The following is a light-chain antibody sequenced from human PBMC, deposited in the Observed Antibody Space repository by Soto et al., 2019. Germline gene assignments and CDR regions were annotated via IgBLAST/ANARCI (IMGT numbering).Light chain of an antibody. J-gene: IGKJ1*01. Sequence: EMVLTQSPGTLSLSPGERASLSCRAGQSVSSNYLAWYQQKPGQAPRLLMYDASSRATGIPDRFSGSGSGTDFTLTISRLEPEDFAVYYCQQYSSSRTFGQGTKVDIK. CDR2: DAS. CDR3: QQYSSSRT. CDR1: QSVSSNY. V-gene: IGKV3-20*01.